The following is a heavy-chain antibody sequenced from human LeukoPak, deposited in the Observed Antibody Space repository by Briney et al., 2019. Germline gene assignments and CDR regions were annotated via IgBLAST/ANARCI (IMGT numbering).Heavy chain of an antibody. J-gene: IGHJ3*02. Sequence: GGSLRLSCAASGFTFSSYGMHWVRQAPGKGLEWVANIKQDGSEKYYVDSVKGRFTISRDNAKNSLYLQMNSLRAEDTAVYYCARDGGPEDFWRANYDAFDIWGQGTMVTVSS. CDR1: GFTFSSYG. D-gene: IGHD3-3*01. CDR2: IKQDGSEK. CDR3: ARDGGPEDFWRANYDAFDI. V-gene: IGHV3-7*01.